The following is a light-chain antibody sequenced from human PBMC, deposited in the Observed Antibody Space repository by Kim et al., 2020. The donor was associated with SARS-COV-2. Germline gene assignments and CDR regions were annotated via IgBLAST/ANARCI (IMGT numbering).Light chain of an antibody. CDR1: SSNIGSTT. V-gene: IGLV1-44*01. Sequence: GQRVTSPCSRSSSNIGSTTVTWYQQRPGAAPKLLLYRNNQRPSGVPDRFSGSKSGTSDSLAISGLQSKDEADYYCATWDDSLNAVVFGGGTQLTVL. CDR2: RNN. CDR3: ATWDDSLNAVV. J-gene: IGLJ2*01.